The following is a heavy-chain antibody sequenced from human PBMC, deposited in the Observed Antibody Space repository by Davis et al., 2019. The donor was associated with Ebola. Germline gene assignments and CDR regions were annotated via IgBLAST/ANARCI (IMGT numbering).Heavy chain of an antibody. D-gene: IGHD5-18*01. Sequence: GEPLKISCAVSGFTSSDYGMHWVRQAPGKGLEWVANIPNFGNSEYYADSVKGRFSIFRDNSKNILFLQMNSLTINDTAVYFCAKGLDTALVHGMDVWGQGTTVIVSS. CDR2: IPNFGNSE. J-gene: IGHJ6*02. CDR1: GFTSSDYG. CDR3: AKGLDTALVHGMDV. V-gene: IGHV3-30*18.